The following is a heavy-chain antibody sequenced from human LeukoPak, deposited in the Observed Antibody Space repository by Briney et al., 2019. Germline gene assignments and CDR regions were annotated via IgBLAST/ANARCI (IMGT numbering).Heavy chain of an antibody. CDR3: AKDFLGSQPTRYFDY. CDR2: ISGSGGST. D-gene: IGHD1-26*01. J-gene: IGHJ4*02. CDR1: GFTFSSYA. Sequence: GGSLRLSCAASGFTFSSYAMSWVRQAPGKGLEWVSAISGSGGSTYYADSVKGRFTISRDNSKNTLYLQMNSLRAKDTAVYYCAKDFLGSQPTRYFDYWGQGTLVTVSS. V-gene: IGHV3-23*01.